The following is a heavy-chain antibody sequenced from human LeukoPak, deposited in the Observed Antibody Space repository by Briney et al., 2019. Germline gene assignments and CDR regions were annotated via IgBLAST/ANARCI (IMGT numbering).Heavy chain of an antibody. D-gene: IGHD6-13*01. J-gene: IGHJ4*02. Sequence: GGSLRLSCAASGFAFSSYTMSWVRQAPGKGLEWVSAITGSGDNTYYIDSVKGRFTISRDNSKNTLYLQMNSLRAEDTAVYYCAKTRPLDSSSWSHGDYWGQGTLVTVSS. CDR1: GFAFSSYT. CDR3: AKTRPLDSSSWSHGDY. V-gene: IGHV3-23*01. CDR2: ITGSGDNT.